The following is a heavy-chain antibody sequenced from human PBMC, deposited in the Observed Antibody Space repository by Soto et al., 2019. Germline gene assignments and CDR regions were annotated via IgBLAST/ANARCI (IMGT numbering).Heavy chain of an antibody. CDR3: ARRRGSGWYHL. Sequence: SGLTLVNPTQTLTLTCTFSGFSLSTPGEGVGWIRQPPGKALDWLALIFWNDDKRYSPSLRDRLTITKDTSKNQVVLTLTNMDPVDTGTYYCARRRGSGWYHLWGQGTLVTVSS. J-gene: IGHJ4*02. D-gene: IGHD6-19*01. CDR2: IFWNDDK. CDR1: GFSLSTPGEG. V-gene: IGHV2-5*01.